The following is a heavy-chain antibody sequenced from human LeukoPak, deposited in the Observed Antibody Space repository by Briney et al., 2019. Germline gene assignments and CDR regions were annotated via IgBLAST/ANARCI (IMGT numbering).Heavy chain of an antibody. V-gene: IGHV4-34*01. CDR3: ARGPDIVVVVAATAAEYFQH. CDR1: GGSFSGYY. J-gene: IGHJ1*01. Sequence: SETLSLTCAVYGGSFSGYYWSWIRQPPGKGLEWIGEINHSGSTNYNPSLKSRVTISVDTSKNQFPLKLSSVTAADTAVYYCARGPDIVVVVAATAAEYFQHWGQGTLVTVSS. D-gene: IGHD2-15*01. CDR2: INHSGST.